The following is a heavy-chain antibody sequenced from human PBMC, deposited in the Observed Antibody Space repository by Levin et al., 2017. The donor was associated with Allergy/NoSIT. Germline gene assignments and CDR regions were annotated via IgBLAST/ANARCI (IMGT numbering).Heavy chain of an antibody. CDR2: IWFDGSRR. CDR1: GFPFGSYG. J-gene: IGHJ3*01. Sequence: LSLTCATSGFPFGSYGMHWVRQAPGKGLEWVAAIWFDGSRRYYADSVKGRFTISRDNFKNTLDLQMNSLRGEDTAVYYCARDPPVRDGYRGSFDFWGQGTMVSVSP. CDR3: ARDPPVRDGYRGSFDF. D-gene: IGHD5-24*01. V-gene: IGHV3-33*01.